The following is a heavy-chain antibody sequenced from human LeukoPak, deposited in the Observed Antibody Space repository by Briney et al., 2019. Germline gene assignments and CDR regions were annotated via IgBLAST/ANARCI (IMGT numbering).Heavy chain of an antibody. J-gene: IGHJ4*02. CDR2: ISYDGSNK. Sequence: GGSLRLSCAASGFTFSSYAMHWVRQAPGKGLEWVAVISYDGSNKYYADSVKGRFTISRDNSKNTLYLQMNSLRAEDTAVYYCAKSHYDYAKGHFDYWGQGTLVTVSS. D-gene: IGHD5-12*01. V-gene: IGHV3-30*18. CDR1: GFTFSSYA. CDR3: AKSHYDYAKGHFDY.